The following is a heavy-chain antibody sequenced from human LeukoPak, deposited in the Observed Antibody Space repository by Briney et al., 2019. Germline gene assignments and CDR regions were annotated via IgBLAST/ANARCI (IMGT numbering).Heavy chain of an antibody. J-gene: IGHJ4*02. V-gene: IGHV3-21*01. CDR3: ARDLEDIVVVPAASGFDY. CDR1: GFTFSSYS. D-gene: IGHD2-2*01. CDR2: ISSSSSYI. Sequence: GGSLRLSCAASGFTFSSYSMNWVRQAPGKGLEWVSSISSSSSYIYYADSVKGRFTISRDNAKNSLYLQMNSLRAEDTAVYYCARDLEDIVVVPAASGFDYWGQGTLVTVSS.